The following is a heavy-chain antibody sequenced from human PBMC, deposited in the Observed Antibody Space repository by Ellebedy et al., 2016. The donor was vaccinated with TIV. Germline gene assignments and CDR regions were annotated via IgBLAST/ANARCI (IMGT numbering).Heavy chain of an antibody. CDR3: ARSEATVVTLDY. Sequence: PGGSLRLSCEASGFTFIRYAMHWVRQAPGKGLEWVAVIVYDGSTKYYADAVKGRFTISRDNSKNTVYLQMTSLRSEDTAVYYCARSEATVVTLDYWGQGTLVTVSS. CDR2: IVYDGSTK. J-gene: IGHJ4*02. V-gene: IGHV3-30-3*01. CDR1: GFTFIRYA. D-gene: IGHD4-23*01.